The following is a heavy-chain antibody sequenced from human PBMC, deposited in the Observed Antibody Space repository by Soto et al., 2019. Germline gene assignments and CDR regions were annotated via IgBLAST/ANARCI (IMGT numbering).Heavy chain of an antibody. J-gene: IGHJ4*02. V-gene: IGHV4-39*01. CDR2: IYYSGST. Sequence: QLQLQESGPGLVKPSETLSLTCTVSGGSISSSSYYWGWIRQPPGKGLEWIGSIYYSGSTYYNPSLKSRVTISVDTSKNQFSLKLSSVTAADTAVYYCARHGTTTVTTFDYWGQGTLVTVSS. D-gene: IGHD4-17*01. CDR3: ARHGTTTVTTFDY. CDR1: GGSISSSSYY.